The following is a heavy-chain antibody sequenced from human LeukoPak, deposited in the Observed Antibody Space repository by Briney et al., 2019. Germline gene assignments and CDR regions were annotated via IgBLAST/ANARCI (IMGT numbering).Heavy chain of an antibody. CDR1: GGTFSSYA. D-gene: IGHD1-26*01. J-gene: IGHJ4*02. CDR2: IIPIFGTA. Sequence: SVKVSCKASGGTFSSYAISWVRQAPGQGLEWMGGIIPIFGTANYAQKFQGRVTITADESTSTAYMELSSLRSEDTAVYYCARKPRVGATPDYWGQGTLVTVSS. CDR3: ARKPRVGATPDY. V-gene: IGHV1-69*13.